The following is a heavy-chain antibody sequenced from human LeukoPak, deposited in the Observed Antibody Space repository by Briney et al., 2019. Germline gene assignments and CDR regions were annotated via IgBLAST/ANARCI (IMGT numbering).Heavy chain of an antibody. CDR1: GFTFSNYG. V-gene: IGHV3-30*18. CDR3: AKDRETTASGTFDY. CDR2: ISEDGINK. J-gene: IGHJ4*02. D-gene: IGHD1-14*01. Sequence: GGSLRLSCAASGFTFSNYGMHCVRQAPGKGLEWVAGISEDGINKYYADSVKGRFTISRDNSSNTLFLQMNSLRAEDTAVYYCAKDRETTASGTFDYWGQGALVTVSS.